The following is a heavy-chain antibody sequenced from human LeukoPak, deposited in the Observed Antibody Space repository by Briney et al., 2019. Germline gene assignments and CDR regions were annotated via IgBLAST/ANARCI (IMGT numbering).Heavy chain of an antibody. CDR3: ARDVVAAVGPFDY. V-gene: IGHV4-61*02. D-gene: IGHD2-2*01. Sequence: SETLSLTCTVSGGSISSGSYYWSWIRQPAGKGLEWIGRIYTSGSTNYSPSLKSRVTMSVDTSKNQFSLKLSSVTAADTAVYYCARDVVAAVGPFDYWGQGTQVTVSS. J-gene: IGHJ4*02. CDR2: IYTSGST. CDR1: GGSISSGSYY.